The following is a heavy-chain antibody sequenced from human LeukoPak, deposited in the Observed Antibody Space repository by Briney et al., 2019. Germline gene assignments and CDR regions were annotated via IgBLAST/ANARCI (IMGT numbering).Heavy chain of an antibody. CDR1: GYTFTSYD. J-gene: IGHJ6*02. Sequence: ASVKVSCKASGYTFTSYDINCVRQATGQGLEWMGWMNPNSGNTGYAQKFQGRVTMTGNTSISTAYMELSSLRSEDTAVYYCARGALVRGSYQLYSYGMDVWGQGTTVTVSS. V-gene: IGHV1-8*01. CDR2: MNPNSGNT. D-gene: IGHD1-26*01. CDR3: ARGALVRGSYQLYSYGMDV.